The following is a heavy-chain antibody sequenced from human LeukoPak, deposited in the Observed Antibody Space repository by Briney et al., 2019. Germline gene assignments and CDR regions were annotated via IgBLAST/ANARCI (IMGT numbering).Heavy chain of an antibody. CDR2: IWHDGSYE. CDR3: AKDGVGATSLDC. CDR1: GFTFSRYG. Sequence: GGSLRLSCAASGFTFSRYGMHWVRQAPGKGLEWVAVIWHDGSYEYYADSVKGRFTNSRDSSKNTLYLQMNSLRAEDTAVYYCAKDGVGATSLDCWGQGTLVTVSS. J-gene: IGHJ4*02. V-gene: IGHV3-33*06. D-gene: IGHD1-26*01.